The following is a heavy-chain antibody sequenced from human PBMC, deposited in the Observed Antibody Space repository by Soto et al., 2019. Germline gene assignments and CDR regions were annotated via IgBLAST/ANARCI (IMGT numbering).Heavy chain of an antibody. V-gene: IGHV3-30*18. CDR1: GFPFSAYG. J-gene: IGHJ4*02. CDR3: AKGTPPGDF. CDR2: TSYDESTK. Sequence: QVQVVESGGGVVQPGMSLRLSCAASGFPFSAYGMHWVRQAPGKGLEWVAVTSYDESTKYYVDSVKGRFTISRDNSKNTLYLQMNSLRPEDTAVYYCAKGTPPGDFWGQGTPVTVSS.